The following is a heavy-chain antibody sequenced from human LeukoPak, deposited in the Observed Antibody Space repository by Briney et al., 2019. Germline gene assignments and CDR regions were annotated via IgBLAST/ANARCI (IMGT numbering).Heavy chain of an antibody. Sequence: PGGSLRLSCAASGFTFSSYSMNWVRQAPGKGLEWVSSISSSSSYIYYADSVKGRFTISRDNAKNSLYLQMNSLRAEDTAVYYCARGIAAAGTRHDYWGQGTLVTVSS. CDR3: ARGIAAAGTRHDY. J-gene: IGHJ4*02. D-gene: IGHD6-13*01. CDR2: ISSSSSYI. V-gene: IGHV3-21*01. CDR1: GFTFSSYS.